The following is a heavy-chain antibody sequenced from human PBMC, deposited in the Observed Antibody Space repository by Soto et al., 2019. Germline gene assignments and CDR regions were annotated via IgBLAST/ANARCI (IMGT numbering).Heavy chain of an antibody. V-gene: IGHV4-39*01. CDR2: IYYSGRT. Sequence: SETLSLTCTVSGDSFSSGSYYWGWIRQPPGKGLEWIVNIYYSGRTYYNPSLKSRVTISVDTSKNQFSLKLSSVTAADTAVYYCARLQGGAFDTWGQGSMVTVS. J-gene: IGHJ3*02. CDR3: ARLQGGAFDT. CDR1: GDSFSSGSYY. D-gene: IGHD2-15*01.